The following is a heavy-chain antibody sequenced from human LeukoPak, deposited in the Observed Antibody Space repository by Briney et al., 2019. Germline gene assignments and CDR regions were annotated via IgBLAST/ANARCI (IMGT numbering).Heavy chain of an antibody. CDR1: GYTFTSYY. D-gene: IGHD1-26*01. CDR3: ARDPGLSYSGSHEYYYYGMDV. CDR2: INPSGGST. V-gene: IGHV1-46*01. Sequence: GASVKVSCKASGYTFTSYYMHWVRQAPGQGLEWMGIINPSGGSTSYAQKLQGRVTMTTDTSKSTAYMKLRSLRSDDTAVYYCARDPGLSYSGSHEYYYYGMDVWGQGTTVTVSS. J-gene: IGHJ6*02.